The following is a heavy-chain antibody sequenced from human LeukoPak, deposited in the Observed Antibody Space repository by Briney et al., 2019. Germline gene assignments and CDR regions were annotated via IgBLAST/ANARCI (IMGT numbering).Heavy chain of an antibody. D-gene: IGHD6-19*01. CDR1: GYTFTSYG. J-gene: IGHJ4*02. Sequence: GPSVKVSCKASGYTFTSYGISWVRQAPGHGLEWMGWISAYDGNTNYAKKLPGRVTMTTDTSTSTACMELRSLRSDDTAVYHCARVGPWLVDFHYWGQGTLVAVSS. CDR2: ISAYDGNT. CDR3: ARVGPWLVDFHY. V-gene: IGHV1-18*04.